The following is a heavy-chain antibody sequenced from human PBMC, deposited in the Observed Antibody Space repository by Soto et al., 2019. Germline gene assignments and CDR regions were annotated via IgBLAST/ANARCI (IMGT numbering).Heavy chain of an antibody. J-gene: IGHJ5*02. Sequence: QVQLVQSGAEVKKPGASVKVSCKASGYTFTSYGISWVRQAPGQGLEWMGWISAYNGNTNYAQKLQGRVTMTTDTXTXTXXMELRSLRSDDTAVYYCAIDHDAYSGYDRPGVLDPWGQGTLVTVSS. CDR1: GYTFTSYG. D-gene: IGHD5-12*01. V-gene: IGHV1-18*01. CDR3: AIDHDAYSGYDRPGVLDP. CDR2: ISAYNGNT.